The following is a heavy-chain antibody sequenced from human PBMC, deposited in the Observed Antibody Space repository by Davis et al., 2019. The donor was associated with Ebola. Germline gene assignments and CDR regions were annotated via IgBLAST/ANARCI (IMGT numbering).Heavy chain of an antibody. D-gene: IGHD4-17*01. J-gene: IGHJ4*02. CDR3: ATDYGAS. V-gene: IGHV4-34*01. Sequence: SETLSLTCAVYGGSFSGYYWSWIRQPPGKGLEWIGEINHSGSTNYNPSLKSRVTISVDTSKNQFSLRLTSVTAADTAVYYCATDYGASWGQGTPVTVSS. CDR2: INHSGST. CDR1: GGSFSGYY.